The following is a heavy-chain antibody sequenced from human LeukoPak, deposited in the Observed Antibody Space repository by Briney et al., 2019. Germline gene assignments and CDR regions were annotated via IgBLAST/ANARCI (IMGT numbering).Heavy chain of an antibody. CDR1: GFTFSTYT. J-gene: IGHJ4*02. V-gene: IGHV3-21*01. D-gene: IGHD5-18*01. CDR2: IGSGGRHI. CDR3: ARSGYTYGFDY. Sequence: SGGSLRLSCAASGFTFSTYTMNWVRQAPGKGLEWVASIGSGGRHIHYADSVKGRFTISRDNAKNSLYLQMNSLRAEDTAVYYCARSGYTYGFDYWGQGALVTVSS.